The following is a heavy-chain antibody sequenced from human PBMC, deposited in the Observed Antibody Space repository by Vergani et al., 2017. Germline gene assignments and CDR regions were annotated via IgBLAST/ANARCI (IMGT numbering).Heavy chain of an antibody. CDR2: IYYSGST. CDR1: GGSISSSSYY. V-gene: IGHV4-39*01. J-gene: IGHJ4*02. CDR3: ARSVRAWGSSWYGEIDY. D-gene: IGHD6-13*01. Sequence: QLQLQESGPGLVKPSETLSLTCTVSGGSISSSSYYWGWIRQPPGKGLEWIGSIYYSGSTYYNPSLKSRVTISVDTSKNQFSLQLNSVTPEDTAVYYCARSVRAWGSSWYGEIDYWGQGTLVTVSS.